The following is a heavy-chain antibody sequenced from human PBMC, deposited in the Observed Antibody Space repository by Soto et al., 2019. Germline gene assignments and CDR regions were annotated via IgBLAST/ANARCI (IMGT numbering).Heavy chain of an antibody. Sequence: SETLSLTCTVSGGSISSYYWSWIRQPPGKGLEWIGYIYYSGSTNYNPSLKSRVTISVDTSKNQFSLKLSSVTAADTAVYYCARLGYNWNYNWFDPWGQGTLVTVSS. D-gene: IGHD1-7*01. J-gene: IGHJ5*02. CDR1: GGSISSYY. CDR2: IYYSGST. V-gene: IGHV4-59*08. CDR3: ARLGYNWNYNWFDP.